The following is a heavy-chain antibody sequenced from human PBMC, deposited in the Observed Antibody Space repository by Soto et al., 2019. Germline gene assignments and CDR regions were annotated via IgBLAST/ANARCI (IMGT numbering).Heavy chain of an antibody. D-gene: IGHD6-13*01. Sequence: QVQVVQSGAEVKKPGASVKVSCKASGYTFTSYGISWVRQAPGRGLEWMGWINAYNGNTKYSQKLQGRVTMTTDTSTSTAYMERRSLRSDDTAVYYCARDLGGGISAPWGQGTLVSVSS. CDR3: ARDLGGGISAP. V-gene: IGHV1-18*01. CDR1: GYTFTSYG. J-gene: IGHJ5*02. CDR2: INAYNGNT.